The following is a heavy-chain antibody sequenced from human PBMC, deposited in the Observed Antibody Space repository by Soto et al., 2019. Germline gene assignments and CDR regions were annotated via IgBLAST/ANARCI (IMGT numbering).Heavy chain of an antibody. Sequence: ASVKVSCKASGYTFTSKGITWVRQAPGQGLEWMGWISTYNGNTNYAQKLQGRVIMTTDTSTSTVYMELRSLRSDDTAVYYCARGVVVPASTGKSWFDPWGQGTLVTV. CDR3: ARGVVVPASTGKSWFDP. D-gene: IGHD2-2*01. J-gene: IGHJ5*02. CDR2: ISTYNGNT. CDR1: GYTFTSKG. V-gene: IGHV1-18*01.